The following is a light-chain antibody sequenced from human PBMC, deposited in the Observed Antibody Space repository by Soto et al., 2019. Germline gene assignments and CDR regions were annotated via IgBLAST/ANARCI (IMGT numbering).Light chain of an antibody. J-gene: IGKJ1*01. CDR1: QSVSSSY. Sequence: EIVLTQSPGTLSLSPGERATLSCRASQSVSSSYLAWYQQKPGQAPRLVIYGASTRATGIPDRFSGSGSGTDLTLTISRLETEDFAVYYCQQYGTSPWTFGQGTKVEIK. CDR3: QQYGTSPWT. V-gene: IGKV3-20*01. CDR2: GAS.